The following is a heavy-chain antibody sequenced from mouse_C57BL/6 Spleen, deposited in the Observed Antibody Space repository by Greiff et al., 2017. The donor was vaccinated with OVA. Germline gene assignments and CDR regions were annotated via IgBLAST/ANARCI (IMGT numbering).Heavy chain of an antibody. Sequence: DVKLVESGGGLVQPGGSLKLSCAASGFTFSDYGMAWVRQAPRKGPEWVAFISNLAYSIYYADTVTGRFTISRENAKNTLYLEMSSLRSEDTAMYYCARQGYYGSSPWFAYWGQGTLVTVSA. CDR1: GFTFSDYG. D-gene: IGHD1-1*01. J-gene: IGHJ3*01. V-gene: IGHV5-15*01. CDR3: ARQGYYGSSPWFAY. CDR2: ISNLAYSI.